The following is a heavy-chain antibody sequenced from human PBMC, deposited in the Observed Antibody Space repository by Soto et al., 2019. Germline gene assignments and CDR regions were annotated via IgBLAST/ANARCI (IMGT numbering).Heavy chain of an antibody. CDR2: ISWNSDNI. D-gene: IGHD2-2*01. V-gene: IGHV3-9*01. CDR3: GKGNRTSCVSPVDY. Sequence: EVQLVESGGGLVQPGRSLRLSCAASAFTFDHYAMHWVRQAPGKGLEWVSCISWNSDNIFYADSVKGRFTISRDSAKNSLYVQMNSLRPEDTAFYYCGKGNRTSCVSPVDYWGQGTRVTVSA. J-gene: IGHJ4*02. CDR1: AFTFDHYA.